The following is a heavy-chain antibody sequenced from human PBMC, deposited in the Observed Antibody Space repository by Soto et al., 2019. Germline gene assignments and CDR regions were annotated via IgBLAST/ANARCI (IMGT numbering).Heavy chain of an antibody. Sequence: GGSLRLSCTASGFTFSDYGMHWVRQAPGKGLEWVAVIWYDGSNKYYADSVKGRFTISRDNSKNTLYLQMNSLRAEDTAVYYCARDRLRSVSTSYQLPDYWGQGTLVTVSS. J-gene: IGHJ4*02. V-gene: IGHV3-33*08. CDR2: IWYDGSNK. CDR3: ARDRLRSVSTSYQLPDY. CDR1: GFTFSDYG. D-gene: IGHD2-2*01.